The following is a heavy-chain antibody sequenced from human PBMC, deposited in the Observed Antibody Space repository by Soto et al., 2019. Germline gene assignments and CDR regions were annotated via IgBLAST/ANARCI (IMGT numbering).Heavy chain of an antibody. V-gene: IGHV1-18*01. J-gene: IGHJ5*02. D-gene: IGHD1-26*01. CDR3: ASSRPIGAYVS. CDR1: GYTFTTYF. CDR2: ISVNNDHT. Sequence: QVQLVQSGAEVEKPGASVKVSCKTSGYTFTTYFISWVRQAPGQGLEWMGWISVNNDHTNYALKFQGRATMTTDTSTSTAYMELRRLRSDDTAVYYCASSRPIGAYVSWGQGTLVTVSS.